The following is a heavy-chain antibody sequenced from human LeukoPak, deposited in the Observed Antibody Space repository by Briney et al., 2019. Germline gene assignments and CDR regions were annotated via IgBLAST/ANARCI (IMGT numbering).Heavy chain of an antibody. Sequence: ASVKVSCKVSGYTLTELSMHWVRQAPGKGLEWMGGFDPEDGETIYAQKFQGRVTMTEDTSTDTAYMELSSLRSEDTAVYYCATLRFLEWLLGDAFDIWGQGTMLTVSS. CDR3: ATLRFLEWLLGDAFDI. D-gene: IGHD3-3*01. V-gene: IGHV1-24*01. CDR2: FDPEDGET. J-gene: IGHJ3*02. CDR1: GYTLTELS.